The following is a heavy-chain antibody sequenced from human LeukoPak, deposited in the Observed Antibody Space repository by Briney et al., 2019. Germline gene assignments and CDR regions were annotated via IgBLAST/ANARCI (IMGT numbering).Heavy chain of an antibody. Sequence: SETLSLTCTVSGGSISSYYWSWIRQPPGKGLEWIGYIYYTGSTNYNPSLKSRVTISVDTSKNQFSLKLSSVTAADTAVYYCARTYYYYYMDVWGKGTTVTVSS. J-gene: IGHJ6*03. CDR1: GGSISSYY. CDR3: ARTYYYYYMDV. V-gene: IGHV4-59*01. CDR2: IYYTGST.